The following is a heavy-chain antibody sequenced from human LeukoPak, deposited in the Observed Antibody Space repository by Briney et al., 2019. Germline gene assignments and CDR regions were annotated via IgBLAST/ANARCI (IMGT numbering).Heavy chain of an antibody. V-gene: IGHV1-46*01. CDR3: ARDRGYSYGKGYFDY. CDR2: INPSGGST. Sequence: GASVKVSCKASGYTFTSYYMHWVRQAPGQGLEWMGIINPSGGSTSCAQKFQGRVTMTRGTSTSTVYMELSSLRSEDTAVYYCARDRGYSYGKGYFDYWGQGTLVTVSS. J-gene: IGHJ4*02. CDR1: GYTFTSYY. D-gene: IGHD5-18*01.